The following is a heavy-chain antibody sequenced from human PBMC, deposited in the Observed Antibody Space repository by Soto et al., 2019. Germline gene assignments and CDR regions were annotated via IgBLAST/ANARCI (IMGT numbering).Heavy chain of an antibody. V-gene: IGHV3-30-3*01. Sequence: QVQLVESGGGVVQPGRSLRLSCAASGFTFSSYAMHWVRQAPGKGLEGVAVISYDGSNKYYADSVKGRFTISRDNSKNTLYLQMNSLRGEDTAVYYCVRGPDTAMVTIDYWGQGTLVTVSS. CDR2: ISYDGSNK. CDR1: GFTFSSYA. J-gene: IGHJ4*02. D-gene: IGHD5-18*01. CDR3: VRGPDTAMVTIDY.